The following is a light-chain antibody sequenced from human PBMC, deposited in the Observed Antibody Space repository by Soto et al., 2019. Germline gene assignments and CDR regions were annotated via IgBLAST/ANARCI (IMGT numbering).Light chain of an antibody. J-gene: IGLJ3*02. CDR2: STT. Sequence: QAVVTQEPSLTVSPGGTVTLTCASSTGAVTSAYYPNWFQQKPGQAPRPLIYSTTNKHSWTPARFSGSLLGGKAALTLSGVQPEDEADYYCLLYYANTQHWVFGGGTQLTVL. CDR3: LLYYANTQHWV. CDR1: TGAVTSAYY. V-gene: IGLV7-43*01.